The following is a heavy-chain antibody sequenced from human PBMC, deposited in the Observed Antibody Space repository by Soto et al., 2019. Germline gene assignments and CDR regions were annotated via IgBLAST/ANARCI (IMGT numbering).Heavy chain of an antibody. V-gene: IGHV1-18*01. CDR2: ISAYNGNT. Sequence: QVQLVQSGAEVKKPGASVKVSCKASGYTFTSYGISWVRQAPGQGLEWMGWISAYNGNTNYAQKLQGRVTMTTDTSTSTAYRGLRSLRSDDTAVYYCARDPGARGYPYYYYSYGMDVWGQGTTVTVSS. CDR3: ARDPGARGYPYYYYSYGMDV. CDR1: GYTFTSYG. J-gene: IGHJ6*02. D-gene: IGHD3-22*01.